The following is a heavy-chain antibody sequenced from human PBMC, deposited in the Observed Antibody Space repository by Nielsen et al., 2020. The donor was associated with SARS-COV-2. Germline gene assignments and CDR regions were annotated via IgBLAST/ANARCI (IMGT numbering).Heavy chain of an antibody. CDR2: IRSKANTYAT. Sequence: GESLKISCAASGFTFSDSTMHWVRQASGKGLEWIGRIRSKANTYATGYAASVKGRFTISRDDSKNTAYLQMNSLKTEDTAVYYCAARQPFDYWGQGTLVTVSS. V-gene: IGHV3-73*01. CDR3: AARQPFDY. CDR1: GFTFSDST. J-gene: IGHJ4*02. D-gene: IGHD6-13*01.